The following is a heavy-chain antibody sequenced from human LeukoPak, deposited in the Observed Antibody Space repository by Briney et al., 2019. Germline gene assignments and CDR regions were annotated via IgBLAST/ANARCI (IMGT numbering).Heavy chain of an antibody. CDR3: ARGITRRRTFDI. J-gene: IGHJ3*02. D-gene: IGHD3-10*01. CDR2: IYYSGST. Sequence: SETLSLTCTVSGGSVSSGDYYWSWIRQPPGKGLEWIGYIYYSGSTYYNPSLKSRISISVDTSKNQFSLKLSSVTAADTALYYCARGITRRRTFDIWGQGTMVTVSS. CDR1: GGSVSSGDYY. V-gene: IGHV4-30-4*01.